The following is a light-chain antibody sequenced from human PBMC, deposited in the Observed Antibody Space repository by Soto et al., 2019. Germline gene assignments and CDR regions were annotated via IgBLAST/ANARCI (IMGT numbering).Light chain of an antibody. J-gene: IGKJ2*01. CDR1: QSVSSSY. CDR3: QQYGSSLMYT. CDR2: DAS. Sequence: EIVLPQSPATLSLSPGERATLSCGASQSVSSSYLAWYQQKPSLAPRLLIYDASSRATGIPDRFSGSESGTDFTLTISRLEPEDFAVYYCQQYGSSLMYTCGQGTKLEIK. V-gene: IGKV3D-20*01.